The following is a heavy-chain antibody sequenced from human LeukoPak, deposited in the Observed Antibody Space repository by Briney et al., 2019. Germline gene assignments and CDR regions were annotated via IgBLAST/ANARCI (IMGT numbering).Heavy chain of an antibody. Sequence: PGGSLRLSCAASGFTFSSYSMNWVRQAPGKGLEWVSYISSSSSTIYYADSVKGRFSISRDNAKSSLYLQMNSLRAEDTAVYYCASPPFGCSSTSRYGYWGQGTLVSVSS. J-gene: IGHJ4*02. D-gene: IGHD2-2*01. V-gene: IGHV3-48*01. CDR1: GFTFSSYS. CDR3: ASPPFGCSSTSRYGY. CDR2: ISSSSSTI.